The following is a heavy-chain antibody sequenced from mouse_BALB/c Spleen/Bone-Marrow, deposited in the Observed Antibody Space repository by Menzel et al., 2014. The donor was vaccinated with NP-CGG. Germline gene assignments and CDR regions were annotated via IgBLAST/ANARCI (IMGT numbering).Heavy chain of an antibody. J-gene: IGHJ2*02. CDR1: RYTFTSYY. V-gene: IGHV1S56*01. Sequence: QVRLQQSGPELVKPGVSVGISCKASRYTFTSYYIHCVKQRPGQGLERIGWIYLGTINTRFNEKFQARAMLTADRSSNPAYMQHSSLTSEDSAVYFCARRQLGLDYWGKCTFLSVSS. D-gene: IGHD3-1*01. CDR2: IYLGTINT. CDR3: ARRQLGLDY.